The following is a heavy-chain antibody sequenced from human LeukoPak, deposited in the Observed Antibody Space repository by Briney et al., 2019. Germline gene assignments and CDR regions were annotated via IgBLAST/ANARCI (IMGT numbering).Heavy chain of an antibody. CDR2: ISSSSSYI. CDR3: AGVTAYYYDSSGYFDQ. V-gene: IGHV3-21*01. J-gene: IGHJ4*02. CDR1: GFTFSSYS. D-gene: IGHD3-22*01. Sequence: PGGSLRLSCAASGFTFSSYSMNWVRQAPGKGLEWVSSISSSSSYIYYADSVKGRFTTSRDNAKNSLYLQMNSLRAEDTAVYYCAGVTAYYYDSSGYFDQWGQGTLVAVSS.